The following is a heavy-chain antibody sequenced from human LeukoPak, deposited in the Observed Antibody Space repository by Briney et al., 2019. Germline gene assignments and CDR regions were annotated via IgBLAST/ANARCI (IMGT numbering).Heavy chain of an antibody. CDR2: IIPIFGTA. CDR3: ASPRVSIWSGHPTGYYFDY. V-gene: IGHV1-69*05. D-gene: IGHD3-3*01. Sequence: SVTVSCKASGGTFSSYAISWVRQAPGQGLEWMGGIIPIFGTANYAQKFQGRVTITTDESTSTAYMELSSLRSEDTAVYYCASPRVSIWSGHPTGYYFDYWGQGTLVTVSS. CDR1: GGTFSSYA. J-gene: IGHJ4*02.